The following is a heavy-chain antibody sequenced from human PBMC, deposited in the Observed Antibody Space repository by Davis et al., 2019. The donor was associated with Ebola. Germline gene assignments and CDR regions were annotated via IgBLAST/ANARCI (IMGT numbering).Heavy chain of an antibody. CDR1: GFTFSSYA. D-gene: IGHD4-11*01. J-gene: IGHJ6*02. Sequence: GESLKISCAASGFTFSSYAMSWVRQAPGKGLEWVSGISGSGGSTDYADSVKGRFTISRDNSKNTLYLQMNSLRSEDTAVYYCARDENSNYGFYYYGMDVWGQGTTVTVSS. CDR2: ISGSGGST. V-gene: IGHV3-23*01. CDR3: ARDENSNYGFYYYGMDV.